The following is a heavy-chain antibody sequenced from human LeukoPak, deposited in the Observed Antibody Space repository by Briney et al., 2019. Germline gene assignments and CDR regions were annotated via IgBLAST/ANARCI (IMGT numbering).Heavy chain of an antibody. Sequence: GGSLRLSCAASGFTFSIYAMQWVRQAPGKGLEWVTLISNDGSSKYYAASVKGRFTISRDNSQNTLFLQMYSLRDEDTAVYYCARAAHFYSNALDIWGLGTMVIVSS. D-gene: IGHD6-13*01. CDR2: ISNDGSSK. CDR3: ARAAHFYSNALDI. CDR1: GFTFSIYA. J-gene: IGHJ3*02. V-gene: IGHV3-30*14.